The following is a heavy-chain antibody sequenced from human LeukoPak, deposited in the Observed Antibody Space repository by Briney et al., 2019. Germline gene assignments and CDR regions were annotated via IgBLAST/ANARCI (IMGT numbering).Heavy chain of an antibody. V-gene: IGHV1-69*02. J-gene: IGHJ4*02. Sequence: PVKVSCKASGGTFSSYTISWVRQAPGQGLEWMGRIIPILGIANYAQKFQGRVTITADKSTSTAYMELSSLRSEDTAVYYCASEDGDRGSDYWGQGTLVTISS. CDR2: IIPILGIA. CDR1: GGTFSSYT. CDR3: ASEDGDRGSDY. D-gene: IGHD4-17*01.